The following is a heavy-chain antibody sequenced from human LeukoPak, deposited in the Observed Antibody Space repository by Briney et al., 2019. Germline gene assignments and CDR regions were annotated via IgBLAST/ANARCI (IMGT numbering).Heavy chain of an antibody. CDR3: ARDWGWKTYYDSSGPETFDI. Sequence: PGGSLRLSCAASGFTFSNAWMSSVRQAPGKGLEWVAVIWYDGSNKYYADSVKGRFTISRDTTKDTLYLQMNSLRAEDTAVYHCARDWGWKTYYDSSGPETFDIWGRGTMVIVSS. V-gene: IGHV3-33*08. J-gene: IGHJ3*02. CDR1: GFTFSNAW. D-gene: IGHD3-22*01. CDR2: IWYDGSNK.